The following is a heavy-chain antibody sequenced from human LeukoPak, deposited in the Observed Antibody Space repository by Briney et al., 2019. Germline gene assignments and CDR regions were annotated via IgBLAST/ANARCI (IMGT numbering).Heavy chain of an antibody. D-gene: IGHD1-26*01. CDR1: GFTFNTYC. CDR3: ARDKIVGATFFDS. J-gene: IGHJ4*02. V-gene: IGHV3-7*01. CDR2: KKQDGSEK. Sequence: GGSLRLSCAASGFTFNTYCMSWVRQAPGKGLEWVANKKQDGSEKYYVDSVKGRFSISRDNAKNSLYLQMDSLRAEDTAVYYCARDKIVGATFFDSWGQGTLVTVSS.